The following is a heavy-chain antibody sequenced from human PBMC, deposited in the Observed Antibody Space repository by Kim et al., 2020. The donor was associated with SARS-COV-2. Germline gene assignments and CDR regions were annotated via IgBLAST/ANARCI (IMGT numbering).Heavy chain of an antibody. CDR3: LRHKRNSSGWF. J-gene: IGHJ5*01. D-gene: IGHD6-19*01. V-gene: IGHV4-39*01. CDR2: AYYIGNT. Sequence: SETLSLTCTVSGGSLSSSSYYWGWIRQPPGKGLEWIGTAYYIGNTYYNPSLKSRVTISVDTSKNQFSLKLGSVTAADTAFYYCLRHKRNSSGWF. CDR1: GGSLSSSSYY.